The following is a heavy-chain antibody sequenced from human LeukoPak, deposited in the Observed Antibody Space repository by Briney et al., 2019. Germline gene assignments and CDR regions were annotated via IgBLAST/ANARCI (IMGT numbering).Heavy chain of an antibody. CDR3: ARQGFYGDYFDY. D-gene: IGHD4-17*01. Sequence: PSETLSLTCTVSGGSISSSSYYTGWIRPPPGKGLEWIGSIYYSGSTHYNPPLKSRVTISVDTSKNQFSLKLSSVTAADTAVYYCARQGFYGDYFDYWGQGTLVTVSS. CDR1: GGSISSSSYY. J-gene: IGHJ4*02. V-gene: IGHV4-39*01. CDR2: IYYSGST.